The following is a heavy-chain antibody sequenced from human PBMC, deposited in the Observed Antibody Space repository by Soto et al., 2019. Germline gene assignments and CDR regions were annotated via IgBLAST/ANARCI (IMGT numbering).Heavy chain of an antibody. CDR3: ARDQYDFWSGYGFY. CDR2: ISAYNGNT. J-gene: IGHJ4*02. D-gene: IGHD3-3*01. CDR1: GYTFTSYG. V-gene: IGHV1-18*01. Sequence: RASVKVSCKASGYTFTSYGISWVRQAPGQGLEWMGWISAYNGNTNYAQKLQGRVTMTTDTSTSTAYMELRSLRSDDTAVYYCARDQYDFWSGYGFYWGQGTLVTVSS.